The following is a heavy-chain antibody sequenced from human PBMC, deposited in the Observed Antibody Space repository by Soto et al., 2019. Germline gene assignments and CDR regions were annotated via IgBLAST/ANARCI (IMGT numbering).Heavy chain of an antibody. V-gene: IGHV1-2*02. CDR1: GYTFSIYY. Sequence: ASVKVSCKATGYTFSIYYIHWVRQAPGQGLEWMGIINPNSGGTNYAQKFQGRVTMTRDTSISTAYMELSRLRSDDTAVYYCATVPIAVAGTFDYWGQGTLVTVSS. D-gene: IGHD6-19*01. J-gene: IGHJ4*02. CDR2: INPNSGGT. CDR3: ATVPIAVAGTFDY.